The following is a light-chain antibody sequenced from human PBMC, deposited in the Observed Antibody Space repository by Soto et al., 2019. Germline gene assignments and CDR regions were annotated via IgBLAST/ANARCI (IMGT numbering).Light chain of an antibody. CDR3: QQRNYWQVT. CDR2: DVS. J-gene: IGKJ5*01. V-gene: IGKV3-11*01. Sequence: VVLRQSPVTLSLTPGERATLSCRASQSVSGYLAWYQQKPGQAPRLLIYDVSNRATGIPARFSGGGSGTDFTLTISSLEPEDFAIYYCQQRNYWQVTFGQGTQLEIK. CDR1: QSVSGY.